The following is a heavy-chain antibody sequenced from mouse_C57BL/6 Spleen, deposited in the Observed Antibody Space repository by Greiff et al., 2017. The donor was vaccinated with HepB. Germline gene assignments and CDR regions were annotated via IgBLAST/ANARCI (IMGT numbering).Heavy chain of an antibody. J-gene: IGHJ4*01. CDR3: ARHDGNALDY. CDR2: ISSGGSYT. D-gene: IGHD2-1*01. Sequence: EVQVVESGGDLVKPGGSLKLSCAASGFTFSSYGMSWVRQTPDKRLEWVATISSGGSYTYYPDSVKGRFTISRDNAKNTLYLQMSSLKSEDTAMYYGARHDGNALDYWGQGTSVTVSS. V-gene: IGHV5-6*01. CDR1: GFTFSSYG.